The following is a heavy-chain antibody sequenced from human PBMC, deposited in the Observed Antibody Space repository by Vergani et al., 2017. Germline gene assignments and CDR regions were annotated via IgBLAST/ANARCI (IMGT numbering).Heavy chain of an antibody. CDR1: GYTFLSYG. V-gene: IGHV1-18*01. D-gene: IGHD3-10*01. CDR2: ISVYNGVI. Sequence: QVQLVQSGAEVKKPGASVKVSCKASGYTFLSYGISWVRQAPGQGLKWMGWISVYNGVINYAQNFQGRVTMTTDISTNTAYMELRSLRSDDTAVYYCARDLSYYYGSGRTKPFDYWGQGTLVIVSS. CDR3: ARDLSYYYGSGRTKPFDY. J-gene: IGHJ4*02.